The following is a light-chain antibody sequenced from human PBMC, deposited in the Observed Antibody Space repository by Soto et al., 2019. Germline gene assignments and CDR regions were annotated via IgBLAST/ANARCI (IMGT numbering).Light chain of an antibody. Sequence: QSVLTQPASVSGSPGQSITISCTGTSNDVGGYNYVSWYQQHPGKAPKLIIFEVSNRPSGISNRFSGSKSGDTASLTISGLQAEDEAEYYCSSYRSSRTYVFGTGTKLTVL. V-gene: IGLV2-14*01. J-gene: IGLJ1*01. CDR1: SNDVGGYNY. CDR2: EVS. CDR3: SSYRSSRTYV.